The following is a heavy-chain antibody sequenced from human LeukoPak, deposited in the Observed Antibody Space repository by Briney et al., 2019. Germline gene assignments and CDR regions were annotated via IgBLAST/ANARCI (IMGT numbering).Heavy chain of an antibody. J-gene: IGHJ4*02. CDR3: ARNRGWLQFDY. CDR1: GFSFSDHW. CDR2: IKGDGSQK. Sequence: GGSLRLSCATSGFSFSDHWLDWVRQAPGKGLEWVAHIKGDGSQKYYVDSVKGRFTISRDNAKTSLYLQMDSLRAEDTAVYYCARNRGWLQFDYWGQGTLVTVSS. D-gene: IGHD5-12*01. V-gene: IGHV3-7*03.